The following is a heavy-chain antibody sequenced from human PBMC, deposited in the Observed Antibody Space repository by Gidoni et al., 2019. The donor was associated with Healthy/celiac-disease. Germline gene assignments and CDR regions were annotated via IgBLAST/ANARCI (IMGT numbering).Heavy chain of an antibody. CDR1: GGTFSSYT. Sequence: QVQLVQSGAEVKKPGSSVKVSCKASGGTFSSYTISWVRQAPGQGLEWMGRIIPILGIANYAQKFQGRVTITADKSTSTAYMELSSLRSEDTAVYYCARVADDGFWFDPWGQGTLVTVSS. CDR2: IIPILGIA. V-gene: IGHV1-69*02. D-gene: IGHD2-15*01. CDR3: ARVADDGFWFDP. J-gene: IGHJ5*02.